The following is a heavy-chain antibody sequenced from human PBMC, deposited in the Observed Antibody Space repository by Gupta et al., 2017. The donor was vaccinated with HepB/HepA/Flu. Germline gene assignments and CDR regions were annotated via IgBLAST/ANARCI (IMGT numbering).Heavy chain of an antibody. D-gene: IGHD3-10*01. J-gene: IGHJ6*02. V-gene: IGHV4-59*08. CDR1: AALFRRYY. CDR2: IYDSGST. Sequence: GQLLEAVPGGVTPSETLSVTCTVSAALFRRYYCNWLRQHPGKWVKWIGYIYDSGSTNYNPSLKRRVSISVDTSKNQCALRLGSVTAAGTAVYYWAGGDEELTMVRGVNSGRGYGMDVWGQGTTVTVSS. CDR3: AGGDEELTMVRGVNSGRGYGMDV.